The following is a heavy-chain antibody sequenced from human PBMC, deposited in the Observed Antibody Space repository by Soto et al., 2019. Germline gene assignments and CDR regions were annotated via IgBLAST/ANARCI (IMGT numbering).Heavy chain of an antibody. Sequence: QVLLVEAGGGVVQPGMSLRLSCVASGFMFSKYGIHRVRQAPGKGLEWVGFISYDGSSQYYSDSVKGRLTISRDNSKNTVSLQMNSLRVEDTAVYYCARDAIDSVIDCWGQGTLVSVSS. CDR1: GFMFSKYG. V-gene: IGHV3-33*01. CDR2: ISYDGSSQ. CDR3: ARDAIDSVIDC. J-gene: IGHJ4*02. D-gene: IGHD3-10*01.